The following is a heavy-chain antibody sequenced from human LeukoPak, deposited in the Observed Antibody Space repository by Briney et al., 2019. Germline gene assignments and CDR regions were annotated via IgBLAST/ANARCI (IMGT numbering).Heavy chain of an antibody. CDR3: ARSDRSGYYSF. Sequence: GGSLRLSCAASGFTFSSSDMHWVRQATGRGLEWVSAIGTAGDTYYPGSVKGRFTISGENAKNSLYLQMNSLRAGDTAVYYCARSDRSGYYSFWGQGTLVTVSS. CDR1: GFTFSSSD. J-gene: IGHJ4*02. D-gene: IGHD3-22*01. CDR2: IGTAGDT. V-gene: IGHV3-13*01.